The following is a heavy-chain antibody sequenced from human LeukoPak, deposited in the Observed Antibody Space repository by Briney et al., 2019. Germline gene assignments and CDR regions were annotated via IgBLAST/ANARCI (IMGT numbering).Heavy chain of an antibody. CDR3: ATDLSIAAANLN. V-gene: IGHV1-69*06. CDR2: IIPIFGTA. J-gene: IGHJ4*02. D-gene: IGHD6-13*01. Sequence: SVKVSCKASGGTFSSYAISWVRQAPGQGLEWMGGIIPIFGTAIYAQKFQGRVTMTEDTSTDTAYMELSSLRSEDTAVYYCATDLSIAAANLNWGQGTLVTVSS. CDR1: GGTFSSYA.